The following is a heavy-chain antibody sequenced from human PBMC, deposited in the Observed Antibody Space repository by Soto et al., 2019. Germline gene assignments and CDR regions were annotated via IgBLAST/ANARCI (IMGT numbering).Heavy chain of an antibody. V-gene: IGHV3-23*01. J-gene: IGHJ5*01. Sequence: DVQLLESGGNLIQPGGSLRLSCAVSGFSFNNYAMSWVRQTPTKGLEWISSVTGGGTQTFYADSVKGRFTISRDNSKNTLYLQMINLRGEDTALYYCAKAPEEVWGNYSQNFFDSWGQGNVVIVSS. CDR1: GFSFNNYA. D-gene: IGHD3-16*01. CDR3: AKAPEEVWGNYSQNFFDS. CDR2: VTGGGTQT.